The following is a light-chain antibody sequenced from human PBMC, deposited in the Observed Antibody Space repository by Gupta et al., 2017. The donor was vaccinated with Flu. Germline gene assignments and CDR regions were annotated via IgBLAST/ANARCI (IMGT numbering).Light chain of an antibody. CDR1: GSIATND. J-gene: IGLJ3*02. CDR2: DDR. Sequence: GSIATNDVQWFQQRPGSSPTTVIYDDRQTPSGIRDRFSGSIDSSSNSASLDITGLKTEDEADYYFQSFDSSNALWVFGGGTKVTVL. CDR3: QSFDSSNALWV. V-gene: IGLV6-57*01.